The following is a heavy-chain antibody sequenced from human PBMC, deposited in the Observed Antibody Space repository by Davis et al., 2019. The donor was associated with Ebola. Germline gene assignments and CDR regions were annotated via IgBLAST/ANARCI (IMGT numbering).Heavy chain of an antibody. J-gene: IGHJ4*02. V-gene: IGHV1-69*13. CDR2: ITPIYGTA. CDR1: GGTFSSYA. D-gene: IGHD3-3*01. Sequence: AASVKVSCKASGGTFSSYAISWVRQAPGQGLEWMGGITPIYGTANYAQKFQGRVTITADESTSTAYMELSSLRSEDTAVYYCARATIFGVVNFDYWGQGTLVTVSS. CDR3: ARATIFGVVNFDY.